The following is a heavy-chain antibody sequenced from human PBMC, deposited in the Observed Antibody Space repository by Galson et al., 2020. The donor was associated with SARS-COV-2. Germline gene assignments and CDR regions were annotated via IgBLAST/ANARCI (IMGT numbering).Heavy chain of an antibody. CDR2: VSHDGSSK. D-gene: IGHD6-13*01. J-gene: IGHJ4*02. CDR1: GFSFSTYA. Sequence: GGSLRLSCAASGFSFSTYAIHWVRQAPGKGLEWVALVSHDGSSKYYADSVKGRFTISRDNSNTTFLQLNSLRPEDTAVYYCAKGLFSNWPEIVDFWGQGTLVTVSS. CDR3: AKGLFSNWPEIVDF. V-gene: IGHV3-30*18.